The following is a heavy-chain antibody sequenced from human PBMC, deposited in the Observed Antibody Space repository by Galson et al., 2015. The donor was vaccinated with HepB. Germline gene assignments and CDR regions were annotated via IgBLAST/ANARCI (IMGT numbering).Heavy chain of an antibody. D-gene: IGHD3-10*01. CDR1: GGSFSGYY. Sequence: ETLSLTCAVYGGSFSGYYWSWIRQPPGKGLEWIGEINHSGSTNYNPSLKSRVTISVDTSKNQFSLKLSSVTAADTAVYYCARGGGWFREFGYWGQGTLVTVSS. V-gene: IGHV4-34*01. J-gene: IGHJ4*02. CDR3: ARGGGWFREFGY. CDR2: INHSGST.